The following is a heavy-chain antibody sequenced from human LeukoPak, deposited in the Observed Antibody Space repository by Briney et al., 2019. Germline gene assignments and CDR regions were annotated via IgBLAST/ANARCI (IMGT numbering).Heavy chain of an antibody. CDR2: ISGSGGST. J-gene: IGHJ6*02. V-gene: IGHV3-23*01. CDR1: GFTFSSYA. CDR3: AKDIVATIWVYYYGMDV. Sequence: GGSLRLSCAASGFTFSSYAMSWVRQAPGKGLEWVSAISGSGGSTYYADSVKGRFTISRDNSKNTLYLQMNSLRAEDTAVYYCAKDIVATIWVYYYGMDVWGQGTTVTVSS. D-gene: IGHD5-12*01.